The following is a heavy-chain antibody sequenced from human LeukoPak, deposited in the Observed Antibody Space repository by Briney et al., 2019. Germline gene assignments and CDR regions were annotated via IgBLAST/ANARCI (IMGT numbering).Heavy chain of an antibody. Sequence: SETLSLTCTVSGGSISSYYWSWIRQPPGKGLEWSGYIYYSGSTNYNTSLKSRVTISVDTSKNQFSLKLSSVTATDTAVYYCARSRVYSSSWYGSHFDYWGQGTLVTVSS. D-gene: IGHD6-13*01. CDR3: ARSRVYSSSWYGSHFDY. CDR1: GGSISSYY. CDR2: IYYSGST. V-gene: IGHV4-59*08. J-gene: IGHJ4*02.